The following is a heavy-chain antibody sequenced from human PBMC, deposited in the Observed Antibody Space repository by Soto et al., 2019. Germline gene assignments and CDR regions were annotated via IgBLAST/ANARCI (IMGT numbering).Heavy chain of an antibody. Sequence: PSETLSLTCTVSGGSISSYYWSWIRQPPGKGLQWIGCIYYSGSTNYTPSLKSRVTISVDTSKNQFSLKLSSVTAADTAVYYCARGLLVSSSWTPRQVWEYYYYYGMDVWGQGTTVTVSS. CDR3: ARGLLVSSSWTPRQVWEYYYYYGMDV. CDR2: IYYSGST. D-gene: IGHD6-13*01. CDR1: GGSISSYY. J-gene: IGHJ6*02. V-gene: IGHV4-59*01.